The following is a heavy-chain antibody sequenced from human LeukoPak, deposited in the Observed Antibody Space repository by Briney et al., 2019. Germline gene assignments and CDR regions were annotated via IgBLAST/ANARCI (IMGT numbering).Heavy chain of an antibody. J-gene: IGHJ4*02. CDR2: IWYDGSNK. CDR1: GFTFSSYG. V-gene: IGHV3-33*06. Sequence: GRSLRLSCAASGFTFSSYGMHWVRQAPGKGLEWVAVIWYDGSNKYYADSVKGRFTISRDNSKNTLYLQMNSLRAEDTAVYYCAKDSSQWGLLLQVDFDYWGQGTLVTVSS. CDR3: AKDSSQWGLLLQVDFDY. D-gene: IGHD1-26*01.